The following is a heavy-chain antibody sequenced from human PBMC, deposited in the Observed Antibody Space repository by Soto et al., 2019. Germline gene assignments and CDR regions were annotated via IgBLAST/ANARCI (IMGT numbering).Heavy chain of an antibody. Sequence: ASVKVSCKACGYTFSTYDINWVGQATGQGREWMGWMNPNNVNTGYAQKFQGRVTMTRNTSISTAYMELASLTSEDTAMYYCARGKGLGPTSQIYSHYGMEVWGQGTTVTVSS. CDR2: MNPNNVNT. CDR1: GYTFSTYD. D-gene: IGHD2-2*01. V-gene: IGHV1-8*01. CDR3: ARGKGLGPTSQIYSHYGMEV. J-gene: IGHJ6*02.